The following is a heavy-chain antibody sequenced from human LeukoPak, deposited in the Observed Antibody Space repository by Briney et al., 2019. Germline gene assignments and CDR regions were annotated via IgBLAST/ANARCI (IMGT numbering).Heavy chain of an antibody. Sequence: GGSLRLSCAASGFTFSSYAMSWVRQAPGKGLEWVSAISGSGGSTYYADSVKGRFTISRDNSKNTLYMQMNSLRAEDTAVYYCAKHRDIFYYFYYWGQGTLVTVSP. J-gene: IGHJ4*02. D-gene: IGHD2-15*01. CDR2: ISGSGGST. CDR1: GFTFSSYA. V-gene: IGHV3-23*01. CDR3: AKHRDIFYYFYY.